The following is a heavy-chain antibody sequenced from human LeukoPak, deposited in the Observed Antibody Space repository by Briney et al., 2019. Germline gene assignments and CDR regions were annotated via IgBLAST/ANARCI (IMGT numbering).Heavy chain of an antibody. Sequence: SVKVSCKASGGTLSSYAISWVRQAPGQGLEWMGGIIPIFGTANYAQKFQGRVTITADESTSTAYMELSSLRSEDTAVYYCARDPDTAMVRTGWFDPWGQGTLVTVSS. J-gene: IGHJ5*02. CDR2: IIPIFGTA. CDR1: GGTLSSYA. CDR3: ARDPDTAMVRTGWFDP. V-gene: IGHV1-69*13. D-gene: IGHD5-18*01.